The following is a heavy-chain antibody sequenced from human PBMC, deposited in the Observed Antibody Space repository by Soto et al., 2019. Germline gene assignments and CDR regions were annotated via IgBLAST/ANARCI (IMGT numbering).Heavy chain of an antibody. V-gene: IGHV3-30*18. D-gene: IGHD3-10*01. CDR1: GFTFSSYG. J-gene: IGHJ4*02. CDR3: AKDNQVRVLVSSFDY. Sequence: LSLSCAASGFTFSSYGMHWVRQAPGKGLEWVAVISYDGSNKYYADSVKGRFTISRDNSKNTLYLRMNSLRAEDTAVYYCAKDNQVRVLVSSFDYWGQGTLVTVSS. CDR2: ISYDGSNK.